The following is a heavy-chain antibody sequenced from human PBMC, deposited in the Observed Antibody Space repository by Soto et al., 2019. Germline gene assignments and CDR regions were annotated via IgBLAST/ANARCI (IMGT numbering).Heavy chain of an antibody. V-gene: IGHV1-69*12. CDR3: VRGRYCSGTTCKPYYYGMDV. CDR2: IIPVSGTA. Sequence: QVQLVQSGTEVKKPGSAVKVSCKASGGTFSKYAISWVRQAAGQGLEWMGGIIPVSGTAIYAQKFQGRVTITADEATSTTYRELSSLRSEDTAVFFCVRGRYCSGTTCKPYYYGMDVWGQGTTVAVSS. J-gene: IGHJ6*02. CDR1: GGTFSKYA. D-gene: IGHD2-15*01.